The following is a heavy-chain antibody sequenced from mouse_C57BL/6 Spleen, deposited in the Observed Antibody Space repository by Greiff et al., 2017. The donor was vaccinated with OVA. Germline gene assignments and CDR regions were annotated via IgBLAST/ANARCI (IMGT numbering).Heavy chain of an antibody. CDR3: ARGSSLYYFDY. D-gene: IGHD1-1*01. J-gene: IGHJ2*01. CDR2: LYPGSGNT. CDR1: GYTFTDYY. Sequence: QVQLQQSGAELVRPGASVKLSCKASGYTFTDYYINWVKQRPGQGLEWIARLYPGSGNTYYNEKFKGKATLTAEKSSSTAYMQLSSLTSEDSAVYFCARGSSLYYFDYWGQGTTLTVSS. V-gene: IGHV1-76*01.